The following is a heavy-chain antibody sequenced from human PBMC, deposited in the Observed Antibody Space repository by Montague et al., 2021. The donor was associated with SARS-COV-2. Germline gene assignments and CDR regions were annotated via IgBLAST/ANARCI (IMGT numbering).Heavy chain of an antibody. CDR3: VRDSRTDFDWLFPDSGSYYYYMDV. J-gene: IGHJ6*03. CDR1: GGSISSYY. Sequence: SETLSLTCTVSGGSISSYYWSRIRQPPGKGLEWIGYIYYSGSTNYNPSLKGRVTISVDTSKNQFSLKLSSVTAADTAVYYCVRDSRTDFDWLFPDSGSYYYYMDVWGKGTTVTVSS. V-gene: IGHV4-59*01. CDR2: IYYSGST. D-gene: IGHD3-9*01.